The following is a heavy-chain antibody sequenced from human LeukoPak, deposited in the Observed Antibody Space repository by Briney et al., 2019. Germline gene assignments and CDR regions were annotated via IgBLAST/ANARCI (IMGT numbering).Heavy chain of an antibody. CDR2: FDPEDGET. CDR3: ATRGFSGYGDYYGY. D-gene: IGHD4-17*01. CDR1: GYTLTELS. V-gene: IGHV1-24*01. Sequence: ASVKVSCKVSGYTLTELSMHWLRQAPGKGLEWMGGFDPEDGETIYAQKFQGRVTMTEDTSTDTAYMELSSLRSEDTAVYYCATRGFSGYGDYYGYWGQGTLVTVSS. J-gene: IGHJ4*02.